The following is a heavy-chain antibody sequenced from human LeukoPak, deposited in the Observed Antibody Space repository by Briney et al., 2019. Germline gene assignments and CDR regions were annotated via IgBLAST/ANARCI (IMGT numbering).Heavy chain of an antibody. CDR1: GYTFTSYY. D-gene: IGHD3-10*01. J-gene: IGHJ4*02. Sequence: ASVKVSCKASGYTFTSYYMHWVRQAPGQGLEWMGIINPSGGSTSYAQKFQGRVTMTRDTSTSTVYMELSSLRSEDTAVYYCASAGVVRGVTQYYFDYWGQGTLVTVSS. CDR2: INPSGGST. CDR3: ASAGVVRGVTQYYFDY. V-gene: IGHV1-46*01.